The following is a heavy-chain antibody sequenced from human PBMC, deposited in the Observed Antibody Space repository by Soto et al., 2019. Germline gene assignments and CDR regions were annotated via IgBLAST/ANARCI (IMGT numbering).Heavy chain of an antibody. CDR1: GYTFTSYY. CDR2: INPSGGNT. V-gene: IGHV1-46*01. D-gene: IGHD2-15*01. CDR3: AREYCSGGSCFYYFDY. J-gene: IGHJ4*02. Sequence: ASVKVSCKASGYTFTSYYMHWVRQAPGQGLEWMGIINPSGGNTTYAQKFQGRVTMTRDTSTGTVYMDVSSLRSEDTFVYYCAREYCSGGSCFYYFDYWGQGTPVTVSS.